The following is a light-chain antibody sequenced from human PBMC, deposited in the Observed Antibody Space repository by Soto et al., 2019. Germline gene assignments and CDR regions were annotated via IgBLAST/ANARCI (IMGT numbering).Light chain of an antibody. CDR1: QTVSSIH. CDR3: QQRSNWPS. Sequence: EIVLTQSPGTLSLSPGERATLSCRASQTVSSIHLAWYQQKAGPAPRLLIYGASTRATGIPDRFSSSGFGTDFTLTISSLAHEDFAVYYWQQRSNWPSFGQGTRLEI. V-gene: IGKV3D-20*02. J-gene: IGKJ5*01. CDR2: GAS.